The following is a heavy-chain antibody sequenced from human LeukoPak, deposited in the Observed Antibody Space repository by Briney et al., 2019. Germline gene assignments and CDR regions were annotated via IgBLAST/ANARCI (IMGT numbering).Heavy chain of an antibody. J-gene: IGHJ4*02. CDR1: GGSFSGYY. D-gene: IGHD5-18*01. CDR2: INHSGST. CDR3: ARGGEYSYGFRRFDY. V-gene: IGHV4-34*01. Sequence: SETLSLTCAVYGGSFSGYYWSWIRQPPGKGLEWIGEINHSGSTNYNPSLKSRVTISVDTSKNQFSPKLSSVTAADTAVYYCARGGEYSYGFRRFDYWGQGTLVTVSS.